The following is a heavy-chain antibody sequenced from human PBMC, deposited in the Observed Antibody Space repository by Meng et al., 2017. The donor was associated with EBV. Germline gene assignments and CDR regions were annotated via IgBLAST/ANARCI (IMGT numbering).Heavy chain of an antibody. CDR2: IYYTGST. J-gene: IGHJ5*02. D-gene: IGHD4-11*01. V-gene: IGHV4-61*01. CDR3: ARGDYTNYPRWFAP. Sequence: QVQLQESGPVLVKPSEXLSLACTVSGGFVNNESYYWGWIRQPPGKGLEYIGYIYYTGSTNYNSSLKSRVTISLDKSKNQFSLKLTSLTAADTAIYYCARGDYTNYPRWFAPWGQGTLVTVSS. CDR1: GGFVNNESYY.